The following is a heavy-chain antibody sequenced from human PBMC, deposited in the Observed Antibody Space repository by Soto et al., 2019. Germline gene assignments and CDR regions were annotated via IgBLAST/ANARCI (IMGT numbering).Heavy chain of an antibody. J-gene: IGHJ3*02. D-gene: IGHD3-22*01. V-gene: IGHV1-69*06. Sequence: PVKRYCKGSGDSFSSYASSWVRHGPEQGLEWMGGIIPIFGTANYAQKFQGRVTITADKSTSTAYMELSSLRSEDTAVYYCARRSRVDFTMIVVAPKGDAFDIWGEATMVTVS. CDR2: IIPIFGTA. CDR1: GDSFSSYA. CDR3: ARRSRVDFTMIVVAPKGDAFDI.